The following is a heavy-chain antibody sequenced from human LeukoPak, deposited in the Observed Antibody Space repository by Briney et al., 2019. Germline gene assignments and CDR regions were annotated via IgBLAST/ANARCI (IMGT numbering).Heavy chain of an antibody. CDR2: ISAYNGNT. J-gene: IGHJ4*02. CDR3: ARDRYSSGWYSFDY. Sequence: ASVKVSCKASGHTFTSYGISWVRQAPGQGLEWMGWISAYNGNTNYAQKLQGRVTMTRDTSTSTVYMELSSLRSEDTAVYYCARDRYSSGWYSFDYWGQGTLVTVSS. V-gene: IGHV1-18*01. CDR1: GHTFTSYG. D-gene: IGHD6-19*01.